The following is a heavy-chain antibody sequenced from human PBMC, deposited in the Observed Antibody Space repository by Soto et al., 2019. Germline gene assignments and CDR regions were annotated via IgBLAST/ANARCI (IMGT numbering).Heavy chain of an antibody. CDR2: VSDTGGGT. J-gene: IGHJ4*02. Sequence: VQLLESGGALVQPGGSLRLSCAASGFIFGTYAMSWVRQAPGKGPEWVAVVSDTGGGTYYADSVKGRFTISRDNSKNTLYLQMNRLRAEDTGLYYCAKDAGGGPYSTAWYEFDYWGQGTQVTVSS. D-gene: IGHD2-2*01. CDR3: AKDAGGGPYSTAWYEFDY. V-gene: IGHV3-23*01. CDR1: GFIFGTYA.